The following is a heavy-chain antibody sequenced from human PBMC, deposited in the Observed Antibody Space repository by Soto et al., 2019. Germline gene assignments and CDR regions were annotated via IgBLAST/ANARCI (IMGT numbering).Heavy chain of an antibody. D-gene: IGHD1-20*01. J-gene: IGHJ4*02. V-gene: IGHV3-15*01. CDR3: TTAPRYNWNDFRPDY. CDR2: VKSKTDGGTT. Sequence: EVQLVESGGGLVEPGGSLRLSCAASGFTFSNAWMSWVRQAPGKGLEWVGRVKSKTDGGTTDYAAPVKGRFTISRDDSKNTLYLQMNSLKTEDTAVYYCTTAPRYNWNDFRPDYWGQGTLVTVSS. CDR1: GFTFSNAW.